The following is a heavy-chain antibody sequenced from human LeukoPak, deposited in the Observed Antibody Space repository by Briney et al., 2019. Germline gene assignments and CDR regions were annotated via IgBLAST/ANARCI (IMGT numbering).Heavy chain of an antibody. D-gene: IGHD3-10*02. CDR3: AELGITMIGGV. J-gene: IGHJ6*04. CDR1: GFTFSSYE. CDR2: ISSSGSTI. V-gene: IGHV3-48*03. Sequence: GGSLRLSCAASGFTFSSYEMNWFRQAPGKGLEWVSYISSSGSTIYYADSVKGRFTISRDNAKNSLYLQMNSLRAEDTAVYYCAELGITMIGGVWGKGTTVTISS.